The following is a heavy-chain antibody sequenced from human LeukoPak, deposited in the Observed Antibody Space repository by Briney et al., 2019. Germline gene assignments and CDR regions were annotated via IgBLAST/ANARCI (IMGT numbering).Heavy chain of an antibody. CDR3: ARGAVGCSGGSCYSLFDY. Sequence: PSETLSLTCTVSGGSISSYYWSWIRQPAGKGLEWIGRIYTSGSTNYNPSLKSRVTISVDTSKNQFSLKLSSVTAADTAVYYCARGAVGCSGGSCYSLFDYWGQGTLVTVSS. CDR1: GGSISSYY. J-gene: IGHJ4*02. V-gene: IGHV4-4*07. CDR2: IYTSGST. D-gene: IGHD2-15*01.